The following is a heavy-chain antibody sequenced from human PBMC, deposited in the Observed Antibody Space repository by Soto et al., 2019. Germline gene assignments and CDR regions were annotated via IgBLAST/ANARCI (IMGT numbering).Heavy chain of an antibody. D-gene: IGHD3-3*01. CDR2: INHGGST. J-gene: IGHJ4*02. V-gene: IGHV4-34*01. CDR1: GGSFSGYY. CDR3: ARVRKDFWSGYWDVFDY. Sequence: SETLSLTCAVYGGSFSGYYWSWIRQPPWKGLEWIGEINHGGSTNYNPSLKSRVTISVDTSKNQFSLKLSSVTAADTAVYYCARVRKDFWSGYWDVFDYLGQGTLVTVSS.